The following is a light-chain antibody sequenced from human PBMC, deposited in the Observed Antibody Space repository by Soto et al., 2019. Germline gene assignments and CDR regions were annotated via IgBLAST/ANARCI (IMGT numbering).Light chain of an antibody. CDR1: SSDIWSYDL. V-gene: IGLV2-23*02. J-gene: IGLJ1*01. CDR2: EVT. CDR3: CSFADFTYV. Sequence: QSALTQPASVSGSPGQSITISCTGTSSDIWSYDLVSWYQQHTGTAPKLIIYEVTKRHSGVSTRFSGSKSGNTASLTISGLQAVDEADYYCCSFADFTYVFGTGKKITV.